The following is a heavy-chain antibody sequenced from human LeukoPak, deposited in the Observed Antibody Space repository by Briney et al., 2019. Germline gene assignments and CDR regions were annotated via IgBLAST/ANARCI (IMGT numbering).Heavy chain of an antibody. Sequence: GGSLRLSCAASGXTFSSYSMNWVRQAPGKGLEWVSYISGSDNTIYYADSVKGRFTISRDNARNSLYLQMNSLRDEDTAVYYCARVHRGYSFGRLDYWGQGTLVTVSS. CDR3: ARVHRGYSFGRLDY. V-gene: IGHV3-48*02. CDR1: GXTFSSYS. D-gene: IGHD5-12*01. J-gene: IGHJ4*02. CDR2: ISGSDNTI.